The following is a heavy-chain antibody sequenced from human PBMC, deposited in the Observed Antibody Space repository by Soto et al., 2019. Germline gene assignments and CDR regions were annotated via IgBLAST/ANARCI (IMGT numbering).Heavy chain of an antibody. CDR3: VRDLSAYNLFDL. V-gene: IGHV3-21*01. Sequence: EVQLVESGGGPVKSGGSLRLSCAASGFYFVSYTMNWVRQAPGKGLEWVSSISGDRSYIYYADSVKGRFTISRDNAKNFLFLQMNSLRVEDTAVYYCVRDLSAYNLFDLWGPGTLVTVSS. CDR1: GFYFVSYT. J-gene: IGHJ5*01. CDR2: ISGDRSYI.